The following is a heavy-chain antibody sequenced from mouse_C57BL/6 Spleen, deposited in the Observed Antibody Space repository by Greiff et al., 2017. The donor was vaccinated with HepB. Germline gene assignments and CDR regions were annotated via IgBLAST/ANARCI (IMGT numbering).Heavy chain of an antibody. CDR2: IDPNSGGT. Sequence: QVQLQQSGAELVKPGASVKLSCKASGYTFTSYWMHWVKQRPGRGLEWIGRIDPNSGGTKYNEKFKSKATLTVDKPSSTAYMQLSSLTSEDSAVYYCARFRTTVVATRYFDVWGTGTTVTVSS. D-gene: IGHD1-1*01. V-gene: IGHV1-72*01. CDR3: ARFRTTVVATRYFDV. CDR1: GYTFTSYW. J-gene: IGHJ1*03.